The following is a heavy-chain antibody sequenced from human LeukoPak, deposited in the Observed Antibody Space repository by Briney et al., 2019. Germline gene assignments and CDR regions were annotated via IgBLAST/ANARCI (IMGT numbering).Heavy chain of an antibody. CDR3: ALCSLRYSSGWYVFDY. CDR1: GFTFSSYW. D-gene: IGHD6-19*01. Sequence: PGGSLRLSCAASGFTFSSYWMHWVRQAPGKGLVWVSRINSDGSTTGYADSVKGRFTISRDNAKNTLCLQMNSLRAEDTAVYYCALCSLRYSSGWYVFDYWGQGTLVTVSS. CDR2: INSDGSTT. J-gene: IGHJ4*02. V-gene: IGHV3-74*01.